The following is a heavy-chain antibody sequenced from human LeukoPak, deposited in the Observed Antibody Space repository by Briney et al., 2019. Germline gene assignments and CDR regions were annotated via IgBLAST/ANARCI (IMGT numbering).Heavy chain of an antibody. D-gene: IGHD2-15*01. CDR2: INTNTGNP. J-gene: IGHJ4*02. CDR3: ASEGYCSGGSCSSYYFDY. V-gene: IGHV7-4-1*02. Sequence: EASVKVSCTASGYTFTSYAMNWVRQAPGQGLEWMGWINTNTGNPTYAQGFTGRFVFSLDTSVSTAYLQISSLKAEDTAVYYCASEGYCSGGSCSSYYFDYWGQGTLVTVSS. CDR1: GYTFTSYA.